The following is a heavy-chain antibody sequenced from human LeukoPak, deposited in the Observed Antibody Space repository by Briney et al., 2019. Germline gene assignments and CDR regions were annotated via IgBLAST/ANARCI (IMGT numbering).Heavy chain of an antibody. Sequence: ASVTVSCKASGYEFSSYGISWVRQAPGQGLEWMGWISAYNGKTKYAEKFQGRLTMTTETSTSTAYMELRSLTSADTAFYYCAKNSPRDDYVRGSYRYSRRGLDIWGQGTLVTASS. J-gene: IGHJ3*02. D-gene: IGHD3-16*02. V-gene: IGHV1-18*01. CDR1: GYEFSSYG. CDR2: ISAYNGKT. CDR3: AKNSPRDDYVRGSYRYSRRGLDI.